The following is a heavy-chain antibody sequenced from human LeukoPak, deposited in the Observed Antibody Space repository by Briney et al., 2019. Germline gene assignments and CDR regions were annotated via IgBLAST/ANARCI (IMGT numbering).Heavy chain of an antibody. D-gene: IGHD2-15*01. J-gene: IGHJ6*03. CDR3: ARGLPGYCSGGSCQARSRPHYYHMDV. V-gene: IGHV4-34*01. CDR2: INHSGST. Sequence: SETLSLTCAVYGGSFSGYYWSWIRQPPGKGLEWIGEINHSGSTNYNPSLKSRVTISVDTSKNQFSLKLSSVTAADTAVYYCARGLPGYCSGGSCQARSRPHYYHMDVWGKGTTVTVSS. CDR1: GGSFSGYY.